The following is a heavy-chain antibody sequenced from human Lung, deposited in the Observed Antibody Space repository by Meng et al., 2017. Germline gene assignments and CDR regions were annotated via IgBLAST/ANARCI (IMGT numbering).Heavy chain of an antibody. D-gene: IGHD3-16*01. V-gene: IGHV3-66*02. CDR1: GFTVSHHY. J-gene: IGHJ4*02. CDR3: ARSPIDRYDLCACPLDY. CDR2: IYSGGNT. Sequence: GGSLRLSCAASGFTVSHHYISWVRQAPGKGLEWVSGIYSGGNTYYADSVKGRFTISRDNSKNTVYLQINSLRVEDTALYYCARSPIDRYDLCACPLDYWGQGTLVTVSS.